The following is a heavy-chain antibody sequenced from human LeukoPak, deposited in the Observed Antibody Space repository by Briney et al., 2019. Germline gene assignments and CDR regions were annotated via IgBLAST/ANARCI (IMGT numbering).Heavy chain of an antibody. D-gene: IGHD1-14*01. CDR1: GGSMSGFF. Sequence: SETLSLTCSISGGSMSGFFWYWVRQPPGKGLEWIGYIYYTGSTNYNPSLESRVTISMDTSGNQFSLRLSSVTAADTAVYYCVRSHHGGVWGKGTTVTVSS. J-gene: IGHJ6*04. V-gene: IGHV4-59*01. CDR3: VRSHHGGV. CDR2: IYYTGST.